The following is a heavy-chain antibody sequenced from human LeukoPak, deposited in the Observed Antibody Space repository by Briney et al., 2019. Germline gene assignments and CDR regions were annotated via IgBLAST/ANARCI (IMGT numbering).Heavy chain of an antibody. CDR3: AGTRDYYDSSGYYRDDY. J-gene: IGHJ4*02. CDR1: GFTFSDYY. CDR2: ISSSGSTI. D-gene: IGHD3-22*01. Sequence: GGSLRLSCAASGFTFSDYYMSWIRQAPGKGLEWVSYISSSGSTIYYADSVKGRFTISRDNAKNSLYLQMNSLRAEDTAVYYCAGTRDYYDSSGYYRDDYWGQGTLVTVSS. V-gene: IGHV3-11*01.